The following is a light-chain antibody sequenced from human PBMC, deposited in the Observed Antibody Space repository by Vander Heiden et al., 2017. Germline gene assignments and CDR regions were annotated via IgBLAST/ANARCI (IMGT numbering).Light chain of an antibody. J-gene: IGKJ4*01. CDR2: AAS. Sequence: DIQMTQSPSSLSASVGDTVTITCRASQSLTTFLNWYQQKPGEAPKLLIYAASSLQSGVPSRFSGTGSGTDFSLTISRLQHEDFATYFWQESYRDLTFGGRTKVEIK. CDR1: QSLTTF. V-gene: IGKV1-39*01. CDR3: QESYRDLT.